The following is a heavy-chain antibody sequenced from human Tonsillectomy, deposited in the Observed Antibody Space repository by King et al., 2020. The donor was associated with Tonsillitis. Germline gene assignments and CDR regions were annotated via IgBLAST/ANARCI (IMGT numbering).Heavy chain of an antibody. J-gene: IGHJ4*02. V-gene: IGHV2-70*01. CDR3: ARIPRSTYYDSSGSFDY. D-gene: IGHD3-22*01. CDR2: TDWDDDK. Sequence: TLKESCPALVKPTQTLTLTCTCSGFSLSTRGMCVSWIGHTPGKALEWIALTDWDDDKYYSTSLKTRLTISKDTSKNPVVLNMTNMDPVDTPTYYCARIPRSTYYDSSGSFDYWGQGTLVTVSS. CDR1: GFSLSTRGMC.